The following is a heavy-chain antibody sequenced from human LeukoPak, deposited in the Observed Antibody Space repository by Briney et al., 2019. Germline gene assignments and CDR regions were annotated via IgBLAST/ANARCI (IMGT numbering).Heavy chain of an antibody. Sequence: PGGSLRLSCAASGFTFSDYYMSWIRQAPGKGLEWVSYIISSGSTIYYADSVKGRFTISRDNAKNSLYLQMNSLRAEDTAVYYCARDHRPLPPRSHSSSWDYTDYWGQGTLVTVSS. V-gene: IGHV3-11*04. D-gene: IGHD6-13*01. CDR3: ARDHRPLPPRSHSSSWDYTDY. CDR2: IISSGSTI. CDR1: GFTFSDYY. J-gene: IGHJ4*02.